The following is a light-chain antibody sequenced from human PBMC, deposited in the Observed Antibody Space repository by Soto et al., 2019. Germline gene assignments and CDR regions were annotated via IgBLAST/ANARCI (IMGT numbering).Light chain of an antibody. J-gene: IGLJ1*01. CDR2: KSN. CDR3: EAWDNSLRAYV. Sequence: QSALTQPPSASETPGQRVTISCSGSSSNIGSNSVYWYQQLPGTAPKLLIYKSNQRPSGVPDRFSGSKSGTSASLAISGLRSEDEADYYCEAWDNSLRAYVSGIGTKVTVL. V-gene: IGLV1-47*01. CDR1: SSNIGSNS.